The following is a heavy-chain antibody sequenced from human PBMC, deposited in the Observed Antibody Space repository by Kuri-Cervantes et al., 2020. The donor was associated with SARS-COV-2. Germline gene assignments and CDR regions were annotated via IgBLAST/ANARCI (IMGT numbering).Heavy chain of an antibody. CDR3: ARASWTNYGSYYMDV. CDR2: IDDIGSL. CDR1: GVSISSYY. V-gene: IGHV4-59*01. Sequence: GSLRLSCTVSGVSISSYYWSWIRQPPGKGLEWIGYIDDIGSLKNNPSLQSRVTISVDTSKSQLSLKLSSVTAADTAVYYCARASWTNYGSYYMDVRGEGTPVTVSS. J-gene: IGHJ6*03. D-gene: IGHD4/OR15-4a*01.